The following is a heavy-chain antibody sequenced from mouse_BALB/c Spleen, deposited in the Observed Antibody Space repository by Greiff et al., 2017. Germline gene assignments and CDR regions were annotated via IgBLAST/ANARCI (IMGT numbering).Heavy chain of an antibody. D-gene: IGHD2-1*01. V-gene: IGHV3-2*02. CDR1: GYSITSDYA. Sequence: EVKLMESGPGLVKPSQSLSLTCTVTGYSITSDYAWNWIRQFPGNKLEWMGYISYSGSTSYNPSLKSRISITRDTSKNQFFLQLNSVTTEDTATYYCARRDRNLAWFAYWGQGTLVTVSA. CDR3: ARRDRNLAWFAY. CDR2: ISYSGST. J-gene: IGHJ3*01.